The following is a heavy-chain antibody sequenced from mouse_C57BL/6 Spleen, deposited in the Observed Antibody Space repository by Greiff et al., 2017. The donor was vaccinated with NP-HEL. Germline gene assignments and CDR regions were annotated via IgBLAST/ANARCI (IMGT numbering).Heavy chain of an antibody. CDR2: IDPETGGT. J-gene: IGHJ2*01. CDR3: TRSGYYGSSPY. Sequence: VQLQESGAELVRPGASVTLSCKASGYTFTDYEMHWVKQTPVHGLEWIGAIDPETGGTAYNQKFKGKAILTADKSSSTAYMELRSLTSEDSAVYYCTRSGYYGSSPYWGQGTTLTVSS. CDR1: GYTFTDYE. V-gene: IGHV1-15*01. D-gene: IGHD1-1*01.